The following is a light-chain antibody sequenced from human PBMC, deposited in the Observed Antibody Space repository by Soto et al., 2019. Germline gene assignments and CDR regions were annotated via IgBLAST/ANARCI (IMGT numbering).Light chain of an antibody. V-gene: IGKV4-1*01. Sequence: DIVMTQSPEYLGVSLGERATINCKSSQSVLSSSTNKYYVAWFQQKLGQSPKLLIYDASTRGSGVTDRFSGGGSGTYFTLTISSQQAEDVAVYYCQQYLVAPLTFGGGTKVEIK. CDR2: DAS. CDR1: QSVLSSSTNKYY. CDR3: QQYLVAPLT. J-gene: IGKJ4*01.